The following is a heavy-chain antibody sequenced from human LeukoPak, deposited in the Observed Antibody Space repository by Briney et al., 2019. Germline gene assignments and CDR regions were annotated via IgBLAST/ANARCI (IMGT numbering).Heavy chain of an antibody. D-gene: IGHD4-11*01. CDR1: GFTFSTYW. CDR3: ARGGAYSNDLFDY. CDR2: VNVDEGYT. V-gene: IGHV3-74*03. Sequence: GGSLRLSCAASGFTFSTYWMHWVRQAPGKGLVWVSHVNVDEGYTKYVDSVKGRFTISRDNAKNTLYLQMSSLRAEGTAVYYCARGGAYSNDLFDYWGQGTLVTVSS. J-gene: IGHJ4*02.